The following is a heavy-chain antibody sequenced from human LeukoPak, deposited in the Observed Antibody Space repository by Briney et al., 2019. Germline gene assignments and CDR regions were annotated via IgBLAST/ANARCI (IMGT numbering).Heavy chain of an antibody. CDR2: INHSGST. D-gene: IGHD2-15*01. J-gene: IGHJ4*02. Sequence: SETLSLTCAVYGGSFSGYYWSWIRQPPGKGLEWIGEINHSGSTNYNPSLKSRVTISVDTSKNQFSLKLSSVTAADTAVCYCARGRVVANSRFDYWGQGTLVTVSS. CDR1: GGSFSGYY. CDR3: ARGRVVANSRFDY. V-gene: IGHV4-34*01.